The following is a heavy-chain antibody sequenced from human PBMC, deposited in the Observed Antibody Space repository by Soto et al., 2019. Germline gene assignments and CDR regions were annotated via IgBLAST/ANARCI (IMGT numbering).Heavy chain of an antibody. CDR3: TRVQGKQWLEDAFDI. J-gene: IGHJ3*02. V-gene: IGHV3-49*03. Sequence: GGSLRLSCTASGFTFGDYAMSWFRQAPGKGLEWVGFIRSKAYGGTTEYAASVKGRFTISRDDSKSIAYLQMNSLKTEDTAVYYCTRVQGKQWLEDAFDIWGQGTMVTASS. CDR1: GFTFGDYA. D-gene: IGHD6-19*01. CDR2: IRSKAYGGTT.